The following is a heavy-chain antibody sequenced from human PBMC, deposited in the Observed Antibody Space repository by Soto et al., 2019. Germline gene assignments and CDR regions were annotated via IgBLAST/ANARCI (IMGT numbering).Heavy chain of an antibody. D-gene: IGHD6-6*01. CDR2: IYYSGST. J-gene: IGHJ5*02. Sequence: QVQLQESGPGLVKPSQTLSLTCTVSGGSISSGGYYWSWIRQHPGKGLEWIGYIYYSGSTYYNPSLKSRVTISVDTSKNQFSLKLSSVTAADTAVYYCASLEFKKQLVPGWGWFDPWGQGTLVTVSS. CDR3: ASLEFKKQLVPGWGWFDP. CDR1: GGSISSGGYY. V-gene: IGHV4-31*03.